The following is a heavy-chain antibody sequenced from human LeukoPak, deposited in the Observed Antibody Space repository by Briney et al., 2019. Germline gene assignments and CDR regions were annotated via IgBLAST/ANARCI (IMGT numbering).Heavy chain of an antibody. D-gene: IGHD3-22*01. CDR1: GYTFTSYY. J-gene: IGHJ3*02. CDR3: ARFYRHGITLIVVRAFDI. V-gene: IGHV1-46*01. CDR2: INPSGGST. Sequence: ASVKVSCKASGYTFTSYYMHWVRQAPGQGLEWMGIINPSGGSTSYAQKFQGRVTMTRDMSTSTVYMELSSLRSEDTAVYYCARFYRHGITLIVVRAFDIWGQGTMVTVSS.